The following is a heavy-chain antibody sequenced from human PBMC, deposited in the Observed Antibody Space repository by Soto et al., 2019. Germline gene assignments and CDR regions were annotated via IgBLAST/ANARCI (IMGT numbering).Heavy chain of an antibody. CDR3: ARERIGVGIYYCGMDV. Sequence: QVQLAQSGAEVKKPGSSVKVSCKASGGIFGSYAISWVRQAPGQGLEWMGGIIPTFGTGNYAQKFQGRVTITADASTTTAYMELSSLRSEDTAIYYCARERIGVGIYYCGMDVWGQGTAVTVSS. CDR2: IIPTFGTG. CDR1: GGIFGSYA. D-gene: IGHD3-3*01. J-gene: IGHJ6*02. V-gene: IGHV1-69*12.